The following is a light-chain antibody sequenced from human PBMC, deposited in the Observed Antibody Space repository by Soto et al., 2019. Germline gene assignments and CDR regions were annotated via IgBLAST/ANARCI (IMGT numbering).Light chain of an antibody. Sequence: GGRVTITCRASQSISRYLNWYQQKPGKAPKLLIYAASSLQSGVPSRFSGSGSGTDFTLTISILQPEDFATYYCQQSYRTPLTFAGGTKVDIK. V-gene: IGKV1-39*01. CDR1: QSISRY. CDR2: AAS. J-gene: IGKJ4*01. CDR3: QQSYRTPLT.